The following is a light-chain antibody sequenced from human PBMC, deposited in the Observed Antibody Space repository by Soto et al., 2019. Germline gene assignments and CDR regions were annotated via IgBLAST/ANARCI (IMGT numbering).Light chain of an antibody. CDR1: SSNIGNNS. V-gene: IGLV1-51*01. Sequence: QSVLTQPPSVSAAPGQKVTISCSGSSSNIGNNSVSWYQQLPGTAPKLLIYDNNKRPSGIPDRFSGSKSGTSATLGITGLQTGDEADYYCGTWDSRLSAEVFGGGTKLTVL. J-gene: IGLJ2*01. CDR2: DNN. CDR3: GTWDSRLSAEV.